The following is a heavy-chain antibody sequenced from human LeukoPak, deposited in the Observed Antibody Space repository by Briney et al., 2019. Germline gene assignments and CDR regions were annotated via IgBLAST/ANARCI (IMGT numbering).Heavy chain of an antibody. V-gene: IGHV4-59*11. D-gene: IGHD3-16*01. CDR2: IYYSGST. Sequence: SETLSLTCTVSGGSISGHFWSWIRQPPGKGLEWIGYIYYSGSTNYNPSLKSRVTISVDTSKNQFSLKLSSVTAADTAVYYCARGGPPPDYFDYWGQGTLVTVSS. CDR3: ARGGPPPDYFDY. J-gene: IGHJ4*02. CDR1: GGSISGHF.